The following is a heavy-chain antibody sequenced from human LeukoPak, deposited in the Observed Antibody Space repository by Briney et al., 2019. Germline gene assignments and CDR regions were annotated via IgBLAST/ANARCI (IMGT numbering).Heavy chain of an antibody. D-gene: IGHD1-26*01. CDR2: INPNSGGT. J-gene: IGHJ4*02. CDR3: ARALSIVGATNY. CDR1: GYTFTGYY. V-gene: IGHV1-2*02. Sequence: ASVKVSCKASGYTFTGYYMHWVRQAPGQGLEWMGWINPNSGGTNYAQKFQGRVTMTRDTSISTAYMELSRLRSDDTAVYYCARALSIVGATNYWGQGTLVTASS.